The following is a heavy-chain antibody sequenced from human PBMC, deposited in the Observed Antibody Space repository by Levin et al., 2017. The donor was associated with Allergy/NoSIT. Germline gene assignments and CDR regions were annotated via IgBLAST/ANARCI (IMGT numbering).Heavy chain of an antibody. V-gene: IGHV4-39*01. D-gene: IGHD3-10*01. CDR3: ASCAGIGELISY. J-gene: IGHJ4*02. CDR1: GGSISSSSYY. Sequence: SETLSLTCTVSGGSISSSSYYWGWIRQPPGKGLEWIGSIYYSGSTYYNPSLKSRVTISVDTSKNQFSLKLSSVTAADTAVYYCASCAGIGELISYWGQGTLVTVSS. CDR2: IYYSGST.